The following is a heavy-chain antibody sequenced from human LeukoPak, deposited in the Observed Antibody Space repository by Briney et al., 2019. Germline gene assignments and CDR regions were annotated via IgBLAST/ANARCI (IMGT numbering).Heavy chain of an antibody. CDR2: ISSSSSSI. J-gene: IGHJ4*02. D-gene: IGHD6-13*01. CDR1: GFTVSSNY. CDR3: AKEGRSTTPGY. Sequence: GGSLRLSCAASGFTVSSNYMSWVRQAPGKGLEWVSSISSSSSSIYYTDSVKGRFTISRDNTRNSLFLQMNSLRAEDTAVYFCAKEGRSTTPGYWGQGTLVTVSS. V-gene: IGHV3-21*01.